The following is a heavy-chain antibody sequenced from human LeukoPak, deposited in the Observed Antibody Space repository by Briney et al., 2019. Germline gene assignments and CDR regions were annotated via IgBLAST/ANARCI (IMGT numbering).Heavy chain of an antibody. D-gene: IGHD2-15*01. CDR1: GYSFASYW. J-gene: IGHJ3*01. CDR3: ARHLLPAAVTSYDAFDV. CDR2: IYPGGSNT. Sequence: GESLKISCKGSGYSFASYWIGWVRQMPGKGLEWMGIIYPGGSNTRYSPSFQGQVTISADKSISTAYLQWSSLKASDTAMYYCARHLLPAAVTSYDAFDVWGQGTMVTVSS. V-gene: IGHV5-51*01.